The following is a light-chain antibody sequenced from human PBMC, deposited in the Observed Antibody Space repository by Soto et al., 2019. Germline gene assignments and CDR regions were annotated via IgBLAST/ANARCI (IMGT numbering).Light chain of an antibody. CDR2: AAS. CDR3: QHYNNWPPYT. J-gene: IGKJ2*01. Sequence: DIQMTQSPSSLSASVGDRVTITCRASQGISNYLAWYQQKPGKVPKLLIYAASTLQSGVPSRFSGSGSGTDFTLTISSLQPEDVATYYCQHYNNWPPYTFGQGTRLEIK. CDR1: QGISNY. V-gene: IGKV1-27*01.